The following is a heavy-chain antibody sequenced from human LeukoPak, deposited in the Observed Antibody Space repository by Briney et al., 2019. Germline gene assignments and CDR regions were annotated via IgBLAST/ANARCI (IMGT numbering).Heavy chain of an antibody. CDR2: FDPEDGET. J-gene: IGHJ4*02. CDR3: ATDNILTGYSPKY. V-gene: IGHV1-24*01. D-gene: IGHD3-9*01. Sequence: ASVKVSCKVSGYTLTELALHWVRQTPGKGLEWMGGFDPEDGETILAQKFQGRVTMTEDTATDTAYMELSRLRSEESAVYCCATDNILTGYSPKYWGQGNLVTVSS. CDR1: GYTLTELA.